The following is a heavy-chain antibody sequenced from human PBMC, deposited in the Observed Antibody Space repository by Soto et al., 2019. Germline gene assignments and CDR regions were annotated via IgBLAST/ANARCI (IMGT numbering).Heavy chain of an antibody. J-gene: IGHJ4*02. V-gene: IGHV1-3*01. Sequence: GASVKVSCKASGYTFTRYTMNWVRQAPGQRLEWMGWINPDNGNTKSSQKFQDRVIITRDTSASTAYMDLSSLRSEDTAVYYCAKDLGYSSSWYDYWGQGTLVTVSS. CDR2: INPDNGNT. CDR3: AKDLGYSSSWYDY. D-gene: IGHD6-13*01. CDR1: GYTFTRYT.